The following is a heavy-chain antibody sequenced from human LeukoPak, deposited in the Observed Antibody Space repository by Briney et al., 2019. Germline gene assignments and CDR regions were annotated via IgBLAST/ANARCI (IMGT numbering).Heavy chain of an antibody. Sequence: GGSLRLSCAASGFTFSDHYMDWVRQAPGKGLEWVGRTRNKAKSYTTEYAASVKGRFTISRDGSKSSLYLQMKSPKTEDTAMYYCTRVTTLTDYYYDYWGQGTLVTVSS. V-gene: IGHV3-72*01. CDR2: TRNKAKSYTT. CDR3: TRVTTLTDYYYDY. CDR1: GFTFSDHY. J-gene: IGHJ4*02. D-gene: IGHD4-17*01.